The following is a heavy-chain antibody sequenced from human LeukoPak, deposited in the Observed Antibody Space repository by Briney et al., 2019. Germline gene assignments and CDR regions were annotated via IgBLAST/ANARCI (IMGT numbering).Heavy chain of an antibody. CDR3: ARADSSGANWFDP. Sequence: GASVKVSCKASGYTFTGYYMHWVRQAPGQGLEWMGWINPNSGGTNYAQKFQGRVTMTRDTSISTAYMELSRLRSDDTAVYYCARADSSGANWFDPWGQGTLVTVSS. V-gene: IGHV1-2*02. J-gene: IGHJ5*02. CDR2: INPNSGGT. D-gene: IGHD6-19*01. CDR1: GYTFTGYY.